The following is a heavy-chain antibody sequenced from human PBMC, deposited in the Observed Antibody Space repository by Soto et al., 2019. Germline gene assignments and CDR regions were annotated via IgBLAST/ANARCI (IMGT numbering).Heavy chain of an antibody. V-gene: IGHV4-34*01. J-gene: IGHJ6*02. D-gene: IGHD6-19*01. CDR1: GGSFSGYY. CDR2: INHSGST. CDR3: ARGGSGWYRYYYYGMDV. Sequence: QVQLQQWGAGLLKPSETLSLTCAVYGGSFSGYYWSWIRQPPGKGLGWIGEINHSGSTNYNPPLKSRVTISVDTSKNQFSLKLSSVTAADTAVYYCARGGSGWYRYYYYGMDVWGQGTTVTVSS.